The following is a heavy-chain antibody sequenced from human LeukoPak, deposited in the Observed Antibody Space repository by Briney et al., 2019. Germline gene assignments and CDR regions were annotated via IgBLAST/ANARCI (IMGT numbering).Heavy chain of an antibody. CDR2: ISGSGGST. CDR3: ARDCSSTSCYAALDY. J-gene: IGHJ4*02. Sequence: GGSLRLSCAASGFTFSSYAMSWVRQAPGKGLEWVSAISGSGGSTYYADSVKGRFTISRDNSKNTLYLQMNSLRAEDTAVYYCARDCSSTSCYAALDYWGQGTLVTVSS. V-gene: IGHV3-23*01. D-gene: IGHD2-2*01. CDR1: GFTFSSYA.